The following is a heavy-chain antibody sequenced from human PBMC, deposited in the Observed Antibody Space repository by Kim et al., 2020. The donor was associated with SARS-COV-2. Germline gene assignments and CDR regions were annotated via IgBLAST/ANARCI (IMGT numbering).Heavy chain of an antibody. V-gene: IGHV3-30*07. CDR3: ARDGQNMVRGVIITNSLDY. J-gene: IGHJ4*02. D-gene: IGHD3-10*01. Sequence: GRFTISRDNSKNTLYLQMNSLRAEDTAVYYCARDGQNMVRGVIITNSLDYWGQGTLVTVSS.